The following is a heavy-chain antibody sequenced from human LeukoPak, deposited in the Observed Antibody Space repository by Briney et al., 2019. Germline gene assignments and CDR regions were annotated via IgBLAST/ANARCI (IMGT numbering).Heavy chain of an antibody. CDR3: AKARQAVAGNWFDP. CDR1: GFTFSSYA. J-gene: IGHJ5*02. Sequence: GGSLRLSCAASGFTFSSYAMHWVRQAPGKGLEWVSGISWNSGSIGYADSVKGRFTISRDNAKNSLYLQMNSLRAEDTALYYCAKARQAVAGNWFDPWGQGTLVTVSS. V-gene: IGHV3-9*01. D-gene: IGHD6-19*01. CDR2: ISWNSGSI.